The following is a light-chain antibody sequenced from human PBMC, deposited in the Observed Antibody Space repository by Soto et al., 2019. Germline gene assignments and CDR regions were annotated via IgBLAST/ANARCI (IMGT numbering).Light chain of an antibody. CDR1: QSVSSY. CDR3: QQRSNWPPGWT. Sequence: EIVLTQSPATLSLSPGERATLSCRASQSVSSYLAWYQQKPGQAPRLLIYDASNRATGIPARFSGSGSGTDFNLTISSLEPEDFAVYYCQQRSNWPPGWTFGQGTKVEIK. J-gene: IGKJ1*01. V-gene: IGKV3-11*01. CDR2: DAS.